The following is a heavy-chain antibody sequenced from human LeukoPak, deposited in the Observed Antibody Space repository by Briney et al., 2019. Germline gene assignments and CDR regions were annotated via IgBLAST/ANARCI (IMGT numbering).Heavy chain of an antibody. CDR1: GGSISSSSYY. Sequence: SETLSLTCTVSGGSISSSSYYWGWIRQPPGKGLEWIGSIYYSGSTYYNPSLDSQVTISMDTSKNQFSLKLNSVTAADTAIYYCARDWVAGKFDYWGQGTLLAVSS. D-gene: IGHD6-19*01. CDR2: IYYSGST. V-gene: IGHV4-39*07. CDR3: ARDWVAGKFDY. J-gene: IGHJ4*02.